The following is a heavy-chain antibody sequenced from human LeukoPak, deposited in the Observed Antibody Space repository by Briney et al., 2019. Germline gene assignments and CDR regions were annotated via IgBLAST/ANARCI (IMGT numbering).Heavy chain of an antibody. CDR3: AKLGGQEVYNYYVGV. Sequence: GGSLRLSCAASGFTFSSYTMSWVRQAPGKGLEWVSGIIDSGDITYYANSVKGRFTISRDNSKNTLYLQMNSLRAEDTAVYYCAKLGGQEVYNYYVGVWGKGTTVAVSS. D-gene: IGHD3-16*01. CDR1: GFTFSSYT. J-gene: IGHJ6*03. V-gene: IGHV3-23*01. CDR2: IIDSGDIT.